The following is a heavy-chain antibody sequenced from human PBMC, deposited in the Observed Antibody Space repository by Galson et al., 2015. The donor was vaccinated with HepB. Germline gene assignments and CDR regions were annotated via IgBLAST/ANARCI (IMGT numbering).Heavy chain of an antibody. D-gene: IGHD5-18*01. Sequence: ETLSLTCTVSGGSISSYYWSWIRQPPGKGLEWIGYIYYSGSTNYNPSLKSRVTISVDTSKNQFSLKLSSVTAADTAVYYCARGRGYSYGYWRLYFDYWGQGTLVTVSS. CDR2: IYYSGST. V-gene: IGHV4-59*12. J-gene: IGHJ4*02. CDR3: ARGRGYSYGYWRLYFDY. CDR1: GGSISSYY.